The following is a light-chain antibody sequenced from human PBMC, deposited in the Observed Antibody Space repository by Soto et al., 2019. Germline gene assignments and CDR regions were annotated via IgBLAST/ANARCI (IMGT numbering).Light chain of an antibody. CDR3: QQYSRYPYT. Sequence: DIKMTQSPSTLSASVGDRVTFTCRASQSISNWLAWYQQRPGKAPKLLIYKASILESGVPSRFSGSGSGTEFTLTISCLQSDDFATYHCQQYSRYPYTFGQGTKLEIK. J-gene: IGKJ2*01. CDR1: QSISNW. V-gene: IGKV1-5*03. CDR2: KAS.